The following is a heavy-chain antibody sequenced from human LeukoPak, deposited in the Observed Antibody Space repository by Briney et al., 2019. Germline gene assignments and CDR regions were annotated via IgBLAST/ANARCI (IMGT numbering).Heavy chain of an antibody. CDR1: GLSFSSYG. V-gene: IGHV3-30*03. CDR2: ISHEGSGN. J-gene: IGHJ4*02. Sequence: GGSLRLSCAASGLSFSSYGMHWVRQAPGKGLEWVAVISHEGSGNYYADSVKGRFTISRDNSKNMVYLQMNSLRAEDTAVYYCARTREQWQVLDYWGQGTLVTVSS. D-gene: IGHD6-19*01. CDR3: ARTREQWQVLDY.